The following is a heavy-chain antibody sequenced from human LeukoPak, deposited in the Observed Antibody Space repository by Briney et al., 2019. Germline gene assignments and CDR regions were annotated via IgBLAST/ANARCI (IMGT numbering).Heavy chain of an antibody. J-gene: IGHJ3*02. CDR1: GGSISSSSYY. V-gene: IGHV4-39*07. CDR3: ASRRSMISGAFEI. D-gene: IGHD3/OR15-3a*01. CDR2: IYYSGST. Sequence: SETLSLTCTVSGGSISSSSYYWGWIRQPPGKGLEWIGSIYYSGSTYYNPSLKSRVTISVDTSKNQFSLKLSSVTAADTAVYYCASRRSMISGAFEIWGQGTMVTVSS.